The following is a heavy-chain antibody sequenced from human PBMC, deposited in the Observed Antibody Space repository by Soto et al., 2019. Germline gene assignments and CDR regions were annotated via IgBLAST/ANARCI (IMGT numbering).Heavy chain of an antibody. D-gene: IGHD5-18*01. J-gene: IGHJ4*02. CDR1: DSPSGGFG. Sequence: QVQLVESGGGVSRPGGPLGPPVPAPDSPSGGFGLHGAPRPPARGLEWVAVIWYDGSNKYYVDSVKGRFTISRDNSKNTLYLQMNSLRAEDTAVYYCARDSDTGMEELDYWGQGTLVTVSS. V-gene: IGHV3-33*08. CDR2: IWYDGSNK. CDR3: ARDSDTGMEELDY.